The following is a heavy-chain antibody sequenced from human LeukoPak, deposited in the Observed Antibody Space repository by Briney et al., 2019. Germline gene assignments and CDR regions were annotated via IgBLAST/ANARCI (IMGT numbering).Heavy chain of an antibody. CDR2: ISGSGGST. CDR1: GFTFSSFA. V-gene: IGHV3-23*01. J-gene: IGHJ4*02. D-gene: IGHD1-26*01. Sequence: GGSLRLSCAASGFTFSSFAMSWVRQAPGKGLEWVSGISGSGGSTYYADSVKGRFTISRDNSKNTLYLQMNSLRAEDTAVYYCAKGQKWELLRYFDYWGQGTLVTVSS. CDR3: AKGQKWELLRYFDY.